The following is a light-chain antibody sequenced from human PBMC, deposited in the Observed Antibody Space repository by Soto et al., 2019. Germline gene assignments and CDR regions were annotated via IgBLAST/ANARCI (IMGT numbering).Light chain of an antibody. CDR1: QSVSSSQ. V-gene: IGKV3-20*01. Sequence: EIVLTQSPGTLSLSPGERATLSCRASQSVSSSQLAWYQQKPGQAPRLLIHGASTTATGIPDRFSGGGSGTDFTLTISRLEPEDFAVYYCQQFGSSPEYTFGQGTKLEVK. CDR3: QQFGSSPEYT. J-gene: IGKJ2*01. CDR2: GAS.